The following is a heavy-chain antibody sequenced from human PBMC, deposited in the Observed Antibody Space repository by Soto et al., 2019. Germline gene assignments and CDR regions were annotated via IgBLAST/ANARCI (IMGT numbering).Heavy chain of an antibody. CDR2: TYYRSKWYN. Sequence: SQTLSLTCAISGDSVSSNSAAWNWIRQSPSRGLEWLGRTYYRSKWYNDYAVSVKSRKTINPDTSKNQFSLQLNSVTPEDTAVYYCARDANYGSGSYYNSNYYGMDVWGQGTTVTAP. J-gene: IGHJ6*02. V-gene: IGHV6-1*01. D-gene: IGHD3-10*01. CDR3: ARDANYGSGSYYNSNYYGMDV. CDR1: GDSVSSNSAA.